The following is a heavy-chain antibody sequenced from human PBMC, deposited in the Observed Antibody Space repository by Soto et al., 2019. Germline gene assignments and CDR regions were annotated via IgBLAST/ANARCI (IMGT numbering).Heavy chain of an antibody. CDR3: AKEGSITVFGVVIYYFDY. J-gene: IGHJ4*02. V-gene: IGHV3-30*18. D-gene: IGHD3-3*01. CDR1: GFTFTDYG. Sequence: QVQLVESGGGVVQPGRSLRLSCAASGFTFTDYGMHWVRQAPGKGLEWVAVISYDGSNKYYADSVKGRFTISRDNSKYTLYLQMNSLRAEDTALYYCAKEGSITVFGVVIYYFDYWGQGTLGTVSS. CDR2: ISYDGSNK.